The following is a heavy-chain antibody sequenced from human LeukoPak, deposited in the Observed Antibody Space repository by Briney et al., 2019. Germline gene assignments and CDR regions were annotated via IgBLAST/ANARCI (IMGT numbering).Heavy chain of an antibody. J-gene: IGHJ4*02. CDR3: ARVMRYTAMVTKAGFDY. CDR2: IYYSGST. CDR1: AGSISSYY. D-gene: IGHD5-18*01. V-gene: IGHV4-59*01. Sequence: PSETLSLTCLVSAGSISSYYWSWIRQPPGKGLEWIGYIYYSGSTNYNPSLKSRVPISVDPSKNQFPLKLSSVTAADTAVYYCARVMRYTAMVTKAGFDYWGQGTLVTVPS.